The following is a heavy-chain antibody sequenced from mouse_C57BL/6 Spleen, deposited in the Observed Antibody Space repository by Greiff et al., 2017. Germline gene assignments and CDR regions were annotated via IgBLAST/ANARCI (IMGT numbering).Heavy chain of an antibody. V-gene: IGHV6-3*01. D-gene: IGHD2-3*01. CDR3: TGRLLRPMYYFDD. Sequence: EVMLVESGGGLVQPGGSMKLSCVASGFTFSNYWMNWVRQSPEKGLEWVAQISLKSDNYATHYAESVKGRFTISRDDSKSSVYLQMNNLRAEDTGIYYCTGRLLRPMYYFDDWGQGTTLTVSS. CDR1: GFTFSNYW. CDR2: ISLKSDNYAT. J-gene: IGHJ2*01.